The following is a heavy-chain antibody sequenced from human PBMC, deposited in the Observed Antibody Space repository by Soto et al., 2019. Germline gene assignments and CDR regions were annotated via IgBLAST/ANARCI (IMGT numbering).Heavy chain of an antibody. CDR3: AREDCSSTSCYGVYYYYYMDV. CDR2: IYYSGST. V-gene: IGHV4-39*02. J-gene: IGHJ6*03. Sequence: SETLSLTCTVSGGSISSSSYYWGWIRQPPGKGLEWIGSIYYSGSTYYNPSLKSRVTISVDTSKNKFSLKLSSVTAADTAVYYCAREDCSSTSCYGVYYYYYMDVWGKGTTVTVSS. CDR1: GGSISSSSYY. D-gene: IGHD2-2*01.